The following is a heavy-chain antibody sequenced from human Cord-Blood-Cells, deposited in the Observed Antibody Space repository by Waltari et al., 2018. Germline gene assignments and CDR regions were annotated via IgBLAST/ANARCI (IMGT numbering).Heavy chain of an antibody. V-gene: IGHV1-8*01. Sequence: QVQLVQSGAEVKKPGASVKVYCKASGYTFTSYDINWVRQATGQRHEWMGWSNTNSGNTGYSKKCQGRVTMSRNTSTGTAYMELSSLRSEDTAGYYFARAPRGFDYWGQGTLVTVSS. D-gene: IGHD3-10*01. J-gene: IGHJ4*02. CDR1: GYTFTSYD. CDR2: SNTNSGNT. CDR3: ARAPRGFDY.